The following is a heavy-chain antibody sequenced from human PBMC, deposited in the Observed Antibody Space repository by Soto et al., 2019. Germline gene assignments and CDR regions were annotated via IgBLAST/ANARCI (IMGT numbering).Heavy chain of an antibody. CDR1: GFTFSSYG. V-gene: IGHV3-33*01. CDR3: ARAYSSSWYIWAGWFDP. CDR2: IWYDGSNK. Sequence: GGSLRLSCAASGFTFSSYGMHWVRQAPGKGLEWVAVIWYDGSNKYYADSVKGRFTISRDNSKNTLYLQMNSLRAEDTAVYYCARAYSSSWYIWAGWFDPWGQGTLVTVSS. D-gene: IGHD6-13*01. J-gene: IGHJ5*02.